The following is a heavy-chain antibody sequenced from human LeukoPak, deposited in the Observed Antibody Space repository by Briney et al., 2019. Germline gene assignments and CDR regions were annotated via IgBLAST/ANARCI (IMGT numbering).Heavy chain of an antibody. D-gene: IGHD1-1*01. CDR2: IYHSGST. Sequence: RSSEALSLTCAVSGGSISSGGYSWSWIRQPPGKGLEWIGYIYHSGSTYYNPSLKSRVTISVGRSKNQSSLKLSSVTAADTAVYYCATQLVTVGTFDYWGQGTLVTVSS. CDR3: ATQLVTVGTFDY. V-gene: IGHV4-30-2*01. CDR1: GGSISSGGYS. J-gene: IGHJ4*02.